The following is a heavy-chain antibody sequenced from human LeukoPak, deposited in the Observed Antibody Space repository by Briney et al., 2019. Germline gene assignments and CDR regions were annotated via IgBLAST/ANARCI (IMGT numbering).Heavy chain of an antibody. Sequence: KPSETLSLTCTVSGGSISSYYWRWLRQPPGKGVELIRYIYYTASTNYNPSPQCRVTISLAPSNTQFSLKLSSVTAADTAVYYCARQTGKWDLLDYWGQGTLVTVSS. V-gene: IGHV4-59*08. D-gene: IGHD1-26*01. J-gene: IGHJ4*02. CDR3: ARQTGKWDLLDY. CDR1: GGSISSYY. CDR2: IYYTAST.